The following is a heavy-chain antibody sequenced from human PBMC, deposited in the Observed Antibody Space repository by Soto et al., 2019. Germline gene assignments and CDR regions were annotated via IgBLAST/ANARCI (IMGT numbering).Heavy chain of an antibody. Sequence: QVQLVESGGGLVKPGGSLRLSCAASGVTFSEYYMSWLRQAPGKGLEWISFISFSGTTYHVDSVKGRFAISRDNAKQSLFLQMNSLRAEDTAVYYCARRDSGSYAFDYWGQGTLVTVSS. CDR2: ISFSGTT. CDR1: GVTFSEYY. V-gene: IGHV3-11*01. CDR3: ARRDSGSYAFDY. D-gene: IGHD2-15*01. J-gene: IGHJ4*02.